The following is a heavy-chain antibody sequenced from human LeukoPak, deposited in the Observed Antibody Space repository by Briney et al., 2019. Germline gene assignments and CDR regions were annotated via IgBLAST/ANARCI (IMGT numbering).Heavy chain of an antibody. V-gene: IGHV4-34*01. J-gene: IGHJ4*02. CDR3: ARDSALAQAVMLHY. CDR1: GGSFSGYY. CDR2: INHSGST. D-gene: IGHD4-11*01. Sequence: SETLSLTCAVYGGSFSGYYWSWIRQPPGKGLEWIGEINHSGSTNSHPSLKGRAPISVNTSKKQFTLKLSSVTAADTAVFSWARDSALAQAVMLHYWGEGTLVTVSS.